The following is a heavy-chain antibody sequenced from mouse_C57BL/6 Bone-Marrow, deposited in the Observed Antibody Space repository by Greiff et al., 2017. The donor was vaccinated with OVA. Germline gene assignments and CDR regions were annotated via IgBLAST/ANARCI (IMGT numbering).Heavy chain of an antibody. CDR3: ARHPLYYYGSSPPYFDY. D-gene: IGHD1-1*01. V-gene: IGHV1-76*01. CDR1: GYTFTDYY. Sequence: QVQLQQSGAELVRPGASVKLSCKASGYTFTDYYINWVKQRPGQGLEWIARIYPGSGNTYYNEKFKGKATLTAEKSSSTAYMQLSSLTSEDSAVYFCARHPLYYYGSSPPYFDYWGQVTTLTVSS. CDR2: IYPGSGNT. J-gene: IGHJ2*01.